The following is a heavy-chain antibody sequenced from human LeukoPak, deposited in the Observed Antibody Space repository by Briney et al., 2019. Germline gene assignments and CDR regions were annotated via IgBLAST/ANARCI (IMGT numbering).Heavy chain of an antibody. J-gene: IGHJ3*02. D-gene: IGHD5-18*01. Sequence: SETLSLTCTVSGGSIRSYYWSWIRQPAGNGLEWTGRIYASGSTNYNPSLKSRVTMSVDTSKNQFSLKLSSVTAADTAVYYCARDAVDTAIDAFDIWGQGTMVTVSS. CDR2: IYASGST. CDR1: GGSIRSYY. V-gene: IGHV4-4*07. CDR3: ARDAVDTAIDAFDI.